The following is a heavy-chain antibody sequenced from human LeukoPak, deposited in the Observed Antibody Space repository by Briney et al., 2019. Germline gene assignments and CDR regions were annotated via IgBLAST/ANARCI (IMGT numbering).Heavy chain of an antibody. J-gene: IGHJ3*02. CDR3: AAGAGSGQSRDTFDI. V-gene: IGHV3-74*01. Sequence: PGGSLRLSCAATGFTFSSKWMHWVRQAPGKGLVWVSLIKTDGTSTIYADSVRGRFTISRDNAKNTLYLQIDNLRVEDTAVYYCAAGAGSGQSRDTFDIWGQGTVVTVSS. CDR2: IKTDGTST. CDR1: GFTFSSKW. D-gene: IGHD6-19*01.